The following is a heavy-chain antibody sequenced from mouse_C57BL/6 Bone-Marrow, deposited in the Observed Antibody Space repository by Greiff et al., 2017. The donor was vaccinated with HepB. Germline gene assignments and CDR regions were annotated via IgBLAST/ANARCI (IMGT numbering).Heavy chain of an antibody. CDR1: GFTFSSYG. Sequence: EVQGVESGGDLVKPGGSLKLSCAASGFTFSSYGMSWVRQTPDKRLEWVATISSGGSYTYYPDSVKGRFTISRENAKNTLYLQMSSLKSEDTAMYYWARGAGGDYWGQGTTLTVSS. CDR2: ISSGGSYT. CDR3: ARGAGGDY. V-gene: IGHV5-6*01. J-gene: IGHJ2*01.